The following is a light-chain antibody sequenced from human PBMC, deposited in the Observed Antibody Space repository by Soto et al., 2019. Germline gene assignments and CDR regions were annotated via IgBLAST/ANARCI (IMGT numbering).Light chain of an antibody. CDR3: QSYDSSLSGYV. J-gene: IGLJ1*01. V-gene: IGLV1-40*01. Sequence: QSVLTQPPSVSEAPGQRDTISCTGSSSNIGAGYEAHWYQQVPGTAPKLLIYENNNRPSGVPDRFSGSKSGTSASLAITGLKAEDEAEYYCQSYDSSLSGYVFGTGTKLTVL. CDR1: SSNIGAGYE. CDR2: ENN.